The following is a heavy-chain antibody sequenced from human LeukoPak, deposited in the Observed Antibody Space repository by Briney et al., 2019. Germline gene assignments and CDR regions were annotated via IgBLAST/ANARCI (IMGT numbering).Heavy chain of an antibody. CDR1: GFTFSSYG. J-gene: IGHJ4*02. D-gene: IGHD1-26*01. V-gene: IGHV3-23*01. CDR2: ISGSGGST. Sequence: GGSLRLFCAASGFTFSSYGMSWVRQAPGKGLEWVSAISGSGGSTYYADSVKGRFTISRDNSKNTLYLQMNSLRAEDTAAYYCANYAYSGSYYGYWGQGTLVTVSS. CDR3: ANYAYSGSYYGY.